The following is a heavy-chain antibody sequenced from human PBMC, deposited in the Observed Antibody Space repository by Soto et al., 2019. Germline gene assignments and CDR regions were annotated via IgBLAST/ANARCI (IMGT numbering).Heavy chain of an antibody. CDR1: GFTFSNYA. CDR2: ISYDGSNK. CDR3: AREGRSSAGFDY. J-gene: IGHJ4*02. Sequence: GGSLRLSCAASGFTFSNYAMHWARQAPGKGLEWVAVISYDGSNKYYADSVKGRFTISRDNSKNTLYLQMNSLRAEDTAVYYCAREGRSSAGFDYWGQGTLVTVSS. D-gene: IGHD6-6*01. V-gene: IGHV3-30-3*01.